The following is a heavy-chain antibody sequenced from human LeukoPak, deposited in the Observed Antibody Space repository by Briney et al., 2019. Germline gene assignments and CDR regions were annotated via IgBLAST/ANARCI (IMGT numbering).Heavy chain of an antibody. V-gene: IGHV3-23*01. D-gene: IGHD5-12*01. J-gene: IGHJ4*02. CDR3: ATSGFNGYYFDY. CDR1: GFTFSSYA. Sequence: GGSLRLSCAASGFTFSSYAMSWVRQAPGKGLEWVSGISGSGGSTYYANSVKGRFTISRDNSKNTLYLQMNSLRAEDTAVYYCATSGFNGYYFDYWGQGTLVTVSS. CDR2: ISGSGGST.